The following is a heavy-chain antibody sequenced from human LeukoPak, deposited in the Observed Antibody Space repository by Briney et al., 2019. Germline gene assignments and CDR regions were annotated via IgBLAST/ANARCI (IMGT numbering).Heavy chain of an antibody. D-gene: IGHD4-17*01. CDR1: GFTFSSYE. CDR3: AREGLHDYGDFWSYSSGDYFDY. V-gene: IGHV3-48*03. J-gene: IGHJ4*02. CDR2: ISSSGSTI. Sequence: GGALRLSCAASGFTFSSYEMNWVRQAPGEGLEWVSYISSSGSTIYYADSVKGRFTISRDNAKNSLYLQMNSLRAEDTAVYYCAREGLHDYGDFWSYSSGDYFDYWGQGTLVTVSS.